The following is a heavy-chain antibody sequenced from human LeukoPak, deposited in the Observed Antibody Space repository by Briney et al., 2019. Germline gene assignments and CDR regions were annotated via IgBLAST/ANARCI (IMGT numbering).Heavy chain of an antibody. CDR3: ARGGVIILRTIYDYFDY. Sequence: SETLSLTCTVSGYSISSGYYWGWIRQPPGKGLEWIWYVHNSGTTFYNPSLKSRVIISVDTSKDQFSLRLDSVTAADTAVYFCARGGVIILRTIYDYFDYWGQGTLVSVST. J-gene: IGHJ4*02. CDR1: GYSISSGYY. D-gene: IGHD3-3*01. V-gene: IGHV4-38-2*02. CDR2: VHNSGTT.